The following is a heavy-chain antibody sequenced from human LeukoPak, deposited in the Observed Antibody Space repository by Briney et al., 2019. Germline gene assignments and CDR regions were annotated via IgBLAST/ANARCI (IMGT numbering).Heavy chain of an antibody. CDR1: GGSFSGYY. Sequence: SETLSLTCAVYGGSFSGYYWSWIRQPPGKGLERIGEINHSGSTNYNPSLKSRVTISVDTSKNQFSLKLSSVTAADTAVYYCARGPQGVIIGDWGQGTLVTVSS. J-gene: IGHJ4*02. V-gene: IGHV4-34*01. CDR2: INHSGST. D-gene: IGHD3-3*01. CDR3: ARGPQGVIIGD.